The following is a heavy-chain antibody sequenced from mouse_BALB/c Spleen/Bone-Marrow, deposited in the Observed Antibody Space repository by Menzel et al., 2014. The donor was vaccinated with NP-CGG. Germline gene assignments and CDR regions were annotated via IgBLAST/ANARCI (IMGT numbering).Heavy chain of an antibody. D-gene: IGHD1-1*01. Sequence: QVQLQQSGAELVKPGASVKLSCKASGYTFTSFYMYWVKQRPGQGLEWIGGINPSNGGTNFNEKFKSKATLTLDKSSSTAYMQLSSLTSEDSAVYYCTRGSYGSSQYYFDYWGQGTLSQSPQ. J-gene: IGHJ2*01. CDR3: TRGSYGSSQYYFDY. CDR1: GYTFTSFY. V-gene: IGHV1S81*02. CDR2: INPSNGGT.